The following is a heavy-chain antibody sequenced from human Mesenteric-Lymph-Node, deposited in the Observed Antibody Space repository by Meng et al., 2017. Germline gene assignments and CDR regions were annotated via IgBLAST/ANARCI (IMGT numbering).Heavy chain of an antibody. D-gene: IGHD4-23*01. CDR3: ARDSGGNSDWFDP. V-gene: IGHV4-31*03. J-gene: IGHJ5*02. CDR2: IYYSGSS. CDR1: GGSISSGGYY. Sequence: SETLSLTCTVSGGSISSGGYYWNWIRQHPGKGLEWIGCIYYSGSSHYNPSLNSRVTMSVDTSKNQFSLKLYSVTAADTAMYYCARDSGGNSDWFDPWGQGTLVTVSS.